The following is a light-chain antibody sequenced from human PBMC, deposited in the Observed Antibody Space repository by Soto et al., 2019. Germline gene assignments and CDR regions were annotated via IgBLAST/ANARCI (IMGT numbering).Light chain of an antibody. Sequence: EIVLTQSPGTLSLSPGERATLSCGASLSVSSSSLAWYQQKPGQAPRLLIYGASSRATGIPDRFSGSGSGTDFTLTISRLEPEDFAVYYCQQYGSSSWTFGQGTKVEIK. CDR3: QQYGSSSWT. V-gene: IGKV3-20*01. CDR1: LSVSSSS. J-gene: IGKJ1*01. CDR2: GAS.